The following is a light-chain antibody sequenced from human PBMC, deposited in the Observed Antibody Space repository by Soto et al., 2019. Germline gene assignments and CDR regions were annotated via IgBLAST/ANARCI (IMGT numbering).Light chain of an antibody. Sequence: DIQMTQSPSTLSAFMGDRVTITCRASQSISNWLAWYQQKPGKAPKLLIYDASTLESGVPSRFSGSGSGTAFTLTISSLQSDDFATYYCQQYNSYSPSWTFGQGTKV. J-gene: IGKJ1*01. CDR3: QQYNSYSPSWT. V-gene: IGKV1-5*01. CDR1: QSISNW. CDR2: DAS.